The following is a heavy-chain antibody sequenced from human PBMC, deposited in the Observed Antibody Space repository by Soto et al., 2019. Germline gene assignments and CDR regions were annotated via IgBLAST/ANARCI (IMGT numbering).Heavy chain of an antibody. CDR2: IIPIFGTA. CDR3: ARDPRPYSSVGRYYYYGMDV. CDR1: GGTFSSYA. Sequence: QVQLVQSGAEVKKPGSSVKVSCKASGGTFSSYAISWVRQAPGQGLEWMGGIIPIFGTANYEQKFQGRVTITADESTSTAYRELSSLRSEDTAVYYCARDPRPYSSVGRYYYYGMDVWGQGTTVTVSS. D-gene: IGHD6-25*01. J-gene: IGHJ6*02. V-gene: IGHV1-69*01.